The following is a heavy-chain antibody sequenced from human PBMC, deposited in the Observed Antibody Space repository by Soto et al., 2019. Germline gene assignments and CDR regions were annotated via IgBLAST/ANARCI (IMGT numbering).Heavy chain of an antibody. V-gene: IGHV4-59*01. Sequence: SETLSLTCTVFGGSIDDYYWSWIRQSPGKVLEWIGHISDRVTTDYNPSLKSRVTISVDRSKKQFSLKVTSVTAADTAVYYCARDRWTARANWFDPWGQGTLVTVSS. CDR2: ISDRVTT. D-gene: IGHD3-16*02. CDR1: GGSIDDYY. J-gene: IGHJ5*02. CDR3: ARDRWTARANWFDP.